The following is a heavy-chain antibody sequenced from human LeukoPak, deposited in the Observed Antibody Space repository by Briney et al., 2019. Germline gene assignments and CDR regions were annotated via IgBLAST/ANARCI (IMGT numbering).Heavy chain of an antibody. CDR3: ARDSRVDTVRDYFDY. D-gene: IGHD5-18*01. Sequence: GGSLRLSCAASGFTFRIYAMSWVRQARGKGLEWVSVINTNGGITYYADSVKGRFTISRDNSKNTLYLQMNSLRAEDTAVYYCARDSRVDTVRDYFDYWGQGTLVTVSS. V-gene: IGHV3-23*01. CDR2: INTNGGIT. J-gene: IGHJ4*02. CDR1: GFTFRIYA.